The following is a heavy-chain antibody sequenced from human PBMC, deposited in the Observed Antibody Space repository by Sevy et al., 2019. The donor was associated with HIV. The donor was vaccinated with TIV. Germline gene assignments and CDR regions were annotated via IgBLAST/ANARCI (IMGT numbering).Heavy chain of an antibody. CDR3: ARDWYSSGLVRHYYYGMDV. V-gene: IGHV3-21*01. CDR1: GFTFSSYS. D-gene: IGHD6-19*01. J-gene: IGHJ6*02. CDR2: ISSSSSYI. Sequence: GGSLRLSCAASGFTFSSYSMNWVRQAPGKGLEWVSSISSSSSYIYYADSVKGRFTISRDNAKNSLYLQMNSLRAEDTAVYYCARDWYSSGLVRHYYYGMDVWGQGTTVTVSS.